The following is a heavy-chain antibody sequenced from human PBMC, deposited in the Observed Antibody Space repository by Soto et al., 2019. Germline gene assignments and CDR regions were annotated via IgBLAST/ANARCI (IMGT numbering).Heavy chain of an antibody. V-gene: IGHV4-31*03. Sequence: SETLSLTCTVSGGSISSGGYYWSWIRQHPGKGLEWIGYIYYSGSTYYNPSLRSRVTISVDTSKNQFSLKLSSVTAADTAVYYCAREKPRYGSGSSIGGAFDIWGQGTMVTVSS. CDR1: GGSISSGGYY. J-gene: IGHJ3*02. CDR3: AREKPRYGSGSSIGGAFDI. CDR2: IYYSGST. D-gene: IGHD3-10*01.